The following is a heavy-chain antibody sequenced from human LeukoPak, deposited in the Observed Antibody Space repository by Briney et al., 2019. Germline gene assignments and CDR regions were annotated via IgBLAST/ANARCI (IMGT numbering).Heavy chain of an antibody. D-gene: IGHD3-16*01. CDR1: GFTFSTYG. CDR3: AKDWESVFDY. V-gene: IGHV3-33*06. Sequence: PGGSLRLSCAAPGFTFSTYGMHWVRQAPGKGLEWEAAIWTDGTNKYYVDSVKGRFTVSRDNSKNSLYLQMNSLRAEDTAVYYCAKDWESVFDYWGQRALVTASP. J-gene: IGHJ4*02. CDR2: IWTDGTNK.